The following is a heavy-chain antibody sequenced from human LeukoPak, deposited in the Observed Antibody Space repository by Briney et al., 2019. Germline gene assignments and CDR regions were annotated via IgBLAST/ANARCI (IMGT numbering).Heavy chain of an antibody. D-gene: IGHD1-14*01. CDR2: IYYSGST. CDR3: ARGYTTDYYMDV. CDR1: GGSISSYY. Sequence: PSETLSLTCTVSGGSISSYYWSWIRQPPGKGLEWVGYIYYSGSTNYNPSLKSRVTISVDTSKNQFSLKLSSVTAADTAVYYCARGYTTDYYMDVWGKGTTVTVSS. J-gene: IGHJ6*03. V-gene: IGHV4-59*01.